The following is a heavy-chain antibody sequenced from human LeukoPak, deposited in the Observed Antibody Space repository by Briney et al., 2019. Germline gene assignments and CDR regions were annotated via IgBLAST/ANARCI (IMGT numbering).Heavy chain of an antibody. CDR3: ARDSSSWSDY. Sequence: PGGSLRLSCAASGFTFSSYWMSWVRQAPGKGLEWVAVMSYDGSNTYYADSVKGRFTISRDNAKNSLYLQMNSLRAEDTAVYYCARDSSSWSDYWGQGTLVTVSS. CDR1: GFTFSSYW. J-gene: IGHJ4*02. D-gene: IGHD6-13*01. V-gene: IGHV3-30*03. CDR2: MSYDGSNT.